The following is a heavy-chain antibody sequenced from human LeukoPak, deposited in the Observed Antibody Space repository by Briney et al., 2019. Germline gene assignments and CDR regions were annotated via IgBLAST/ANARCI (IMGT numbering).Heavy chain of an antibody. J-gene: IGHJ3*02. V-gene: IGHV4-4*09. D-gene: IGHD2-15*01. CDR3: ARGLRKLDCSGGSCYSDAFDI. Sequence: SETLSLTCTVSGGSISSYYWSWIRQPPGKGLEWIGYIYTSGSTNYNPSLKSRVTISVDTSKNQFSLKLSSVTAADTAVYYCARGLRKLDCSGGSCYSDAFDIWGQGTMVTVSS. CDR2: IYTSGST. CDR1: GGSISSYY.